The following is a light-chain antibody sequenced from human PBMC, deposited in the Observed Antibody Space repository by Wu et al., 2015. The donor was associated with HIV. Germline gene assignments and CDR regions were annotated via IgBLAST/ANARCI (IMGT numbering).Light chain of an antibody. V-gene: IGKV3-11*01. CDR3: QQRSNWPPLLT. CDR2: DAS. J-gene: IGKJ4*01. CDR1: QSISNY. Sequence: EVVLTQSPATLSLSPGERATLSCRASQSISNYLAWYQQRPGQAPRLLIYDASDRATGIPARFSGSGSGTDFTLTISSLEPEDFAVYYCQQRSNWPPLLTFGGGTKVELK.